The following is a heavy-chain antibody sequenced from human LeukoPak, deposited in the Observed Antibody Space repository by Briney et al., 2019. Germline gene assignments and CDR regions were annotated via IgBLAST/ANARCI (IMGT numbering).Heavy chain of an antibody. CDR1: GFTFSSYG. CDR3: ARASIAAAGTIDY. D-gene: IGHD6-13*01. J-gene: IGHJ4*02. CDR2: IRYDGSNK. V-gene: IGHV3-30*02. Sequence: GGSLRLSCAASGFTFSSYGMHWVRQAPGKGLEWVAFIRYDGSNKYYADSVKGRFTISRDNSKNTLYLQMNSLRAEDTAVYYCARASIAAAGTIDYWGQGTLVTVSS.